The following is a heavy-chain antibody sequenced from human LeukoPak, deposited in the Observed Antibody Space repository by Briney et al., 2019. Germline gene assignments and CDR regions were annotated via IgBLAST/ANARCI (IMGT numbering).Heavy chain of an antibody. Sequence: SETLSLTCTVSGGSISSGDYYWSWIRQPPGKGLEWIGYIYYSGSTYYNPSLKSRVTISVDTSKNQFSLKLSSVTAADTAVYYCARNIVVVVAATPGRLERRPDAFDIWGQGTMVTVSS. CDR1: GGSISSGDYY. D-gene: IGHD2-15*01. J-gene: IGHJ3*02. CDR3: ARNIVVVVAATPGRLERRPDAFDI. V-gene: IGHV4-30-4*08. CDR2: IYYSGST.